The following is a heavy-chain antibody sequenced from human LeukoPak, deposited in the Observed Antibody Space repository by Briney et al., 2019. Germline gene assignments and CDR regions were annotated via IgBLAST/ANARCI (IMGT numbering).Heavy chain of an antibody. Sequence: GGSLRLSCAASGFTFSSYSINWVRQPPGKGLEWGSYISSSSSTISYADSVKGRFTISRDNAKNSLYLQMNSLRDEDTAVYYCARPFFGSSGYYGIDYWGQGTLVTVSS. CDR1: GFTFSSYS. J-gene: IGHJ4*02. CDR2: ISSSSSTI. CDR3: ARPFFGSSGYYGIDY. V-gene: IGHV3-48*02. D-gene: IGHD3-22*01.